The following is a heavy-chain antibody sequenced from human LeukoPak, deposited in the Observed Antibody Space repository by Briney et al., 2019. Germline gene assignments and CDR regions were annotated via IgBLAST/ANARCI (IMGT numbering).Heavy chain of an antibody. CDR2: IYYSGST. CDR3: ARARSAAGNFDY. J-gene: IGHJ4*02. V-gene: IGHV4-31*03. Sequence: TLSLTCTVSGGSISSGGYYWSWIRQHPGKGLEWIGYIYYSGSTYYNPSLKSRVTISADTSKNQFSLKLSSVTAADTAVYYCARARSAAGNFDYWGQGTLVTVSS. D-gene: IGHD6-13*01. CDR1: GGSISSGGYY.